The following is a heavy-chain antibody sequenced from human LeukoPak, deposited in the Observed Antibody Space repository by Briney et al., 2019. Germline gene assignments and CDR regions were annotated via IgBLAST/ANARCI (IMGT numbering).Heavy chain of an antibody. D-gene: IGHD1-26*01. CDR1: GYTFSNFA. V-gene: IGHV3-23*01. Sequence: LGGSLRLSCAASGYTFSNFAVGWVRQAPGKGLEWVSSIGNGGITYYAGSVKGRFSISRDNSKNTLSLQVNSLRAEDTAVYYCAKMRGHPREAYYFDSWGQGALVTVSS. J-gene: IGHJ4*02. CDR2: IGNGGIT. CDR3: AKMRGHPREAYYFDS.